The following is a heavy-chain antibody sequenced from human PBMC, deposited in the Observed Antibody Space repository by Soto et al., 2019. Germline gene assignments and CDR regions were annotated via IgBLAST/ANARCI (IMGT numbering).Heavy chain of an antibody. Sequence: SETLSLTCTVSGDSVSKYYWNWIRQPAGKGLEWIGRIHSTRSPNYNPSLKSRVTMSVDTSKNQFSLKLNLTSVTAADTAVYYCARSPAYGDYANLDTWGQGALVTVSS. CDR2: IHSTRSP. J-gene: IGHJ5*02. CDR1: GDSVSKYY. D-gene: IGHD4-17*01. V-gene: IGHV4-4*07. CDR3: ARSPAYGDYANLDT.